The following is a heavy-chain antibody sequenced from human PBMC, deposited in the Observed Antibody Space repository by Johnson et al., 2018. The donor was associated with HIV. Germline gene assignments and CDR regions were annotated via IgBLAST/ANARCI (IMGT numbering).Heavy chain of an antibody. CDR2: ISYDGSDK. D-gene: IGHD5-12*01. V-gene: IGHV3-30-3*01. CDR3: ARDHSGYDSVTAAFDI. J-gene: IGHJ3*02. CDR1: GFTFSSYA. Sequence: QVQLVESGGGVVQPGRSLRLSCAASGFTFSSYAMHWVRQAPGKGLEWVGVISYDGSDKYYADSVKGRFTISRDNSKNTLYLEMNSLRAEDTAVYYCARDHSGYDSVTAAFDIWGQGTMVTVSS.